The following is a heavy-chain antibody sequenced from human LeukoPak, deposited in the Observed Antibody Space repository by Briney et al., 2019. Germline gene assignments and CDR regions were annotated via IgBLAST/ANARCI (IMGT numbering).Heavy chain of an antibody. CDR3: ARDGYYDILTGYYDPKFDY. D-gene: IGHD3-9*01. CDR2: ISAYNGNT. Sequence: ASVKVSCKASGYTFTSYGISWVRQAPGQGLEWMGWISAYNGNTNYAQKLQGRVTSTTDTSTSTAYMELRSLRSDDTAVYYCARDGYYDILTGYYDPKFDYWGQGTLVTVSS. J-gene: IGHJ4*02. CDR1: GYTFTSYG. V-gene: IGHV1-18*04.